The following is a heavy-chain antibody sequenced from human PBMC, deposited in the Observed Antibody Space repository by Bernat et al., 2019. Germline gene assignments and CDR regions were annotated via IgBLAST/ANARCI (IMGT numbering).Heavy chain of an antibody. CDR1: GFTFSSYW. CDR3: ARGGTKMTTVTTVI. CDR2: IKQDGSEK. J-gene: IGHJ3*02. D-gene: IGHD4-17*01. Sequence: EVQLVESGGGLVQPGGSLRPSCAASGFTFSSYWMSWVRPAPGKGLEWVANIKQDGSEKYYVDSVKGRFTISRDNAKNSLYLQMNSLRAEDTAVYYCARGGTKMTTVTTVIWGQGTMVTVSS. V-gene: IGHV3-7*03.